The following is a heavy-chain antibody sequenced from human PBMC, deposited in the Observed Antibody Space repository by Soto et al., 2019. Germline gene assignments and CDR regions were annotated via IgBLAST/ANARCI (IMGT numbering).Heavy chain of an antibody. V-gene: IGHV4-30-4*01. CDR1: GGSISSGDYY. J-gene: IGHJ5*02. CDR3: ARESPNVLRRLTGGFDP. Sequence: PSETLSLTCTVSGGSISSGDYYWSWIRQPPGKGLEWIGYIYYSGSTYYNPSLKSRVTISVDTSKNQFSLKLSSVTAADTAVYYCARESPNVLRRLTGGFDPWGQGTLVTVSS. D-gene: IGHD3-3*01. CDR2: IYYSGST.